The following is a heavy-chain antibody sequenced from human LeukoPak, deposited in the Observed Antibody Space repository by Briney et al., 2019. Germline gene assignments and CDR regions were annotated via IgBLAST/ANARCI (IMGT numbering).Heavy chain of an antibody. D-gene: IGHD1-26*01. J-gene: IGHJ4*02. CDR1: GFTFSSYG. V-gene: IGHV3-30*18. CDR3: AKDGDQYSGSYYYFDY. Sequence: PGGSLRLSCAASGFTFSSYGMHWVRQAPGKGLEWAAVISYDGSNKYYADSVKGRFTISRDNSKNTLYLQMNSLRAEDTAVYYCAKDGDQYSGSYYYFDYWGQGTLVTVSS. CDR2: ISYDGSNK.